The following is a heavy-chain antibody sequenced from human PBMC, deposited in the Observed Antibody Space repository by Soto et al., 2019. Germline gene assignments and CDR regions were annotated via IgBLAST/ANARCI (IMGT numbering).Heavy chain of an antibody. CDR3: ASATVVAATFDF. CDR1: GFAFRSYN. D-gene: IGHD2-15*01. V-gene: IGHV3-21*01. J-gene: IGHJ4*02. CDR2: ISSGSSSI. Sequence: EVQLVESGGGLVKPGGSLTLSCAASGFAFRSYNMNWVRQAPGKGLEWVASISSGSSSIYYADSVKGRFTISRDNAKNSLFLQMDSLRAEDSAVYYCASATVVAATFDFWGQGTLVTVSS.